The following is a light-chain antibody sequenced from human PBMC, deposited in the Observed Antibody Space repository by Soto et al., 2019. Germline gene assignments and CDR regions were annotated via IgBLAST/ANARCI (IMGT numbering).Light chain of an antibody. CDR1: SSNIGGNS. CDR3: GTRDTISTFVV. Sequence: QSVLTQPPSVSAAPGQKVTISCSGSSSNIGGNSVSWYQQFPGKVPKLLIYDNYKRPSGIPDRFSGSKTGTSATLGITGLQTGDESDYFCGTRDTISTFVVFGWGTKLTVL. CDR2: DNY. J-gene: IGLJ2*01. V-gene: IGLV1-51*01.